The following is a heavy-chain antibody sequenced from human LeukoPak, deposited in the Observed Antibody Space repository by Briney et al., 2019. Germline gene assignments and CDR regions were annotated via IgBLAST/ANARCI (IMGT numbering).Heavy chain of an antibody. D-gene: IGHD3/OR15-3a*01. V-gene: IGHV3-21*01. CDR3: ARDGPYYYYGMDV. J-gene: IGHJ6*02. CDR1: GFTFSSYA. Sequence: PGGSLRLSCAASGFTFSSYAMSWVRQAPGKGLEWVSSISSSSSYIYYADSVKGRFTISRDNAKNSLYLQMNSLRAEDTAVYYCARDGPYYYYGMDVWGQGTTVTVSS. CDR2: ISSSSSYI.